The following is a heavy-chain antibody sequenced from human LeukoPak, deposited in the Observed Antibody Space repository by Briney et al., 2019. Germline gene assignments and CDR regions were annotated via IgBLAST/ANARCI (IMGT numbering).Heavy chain of an antibody. CDR1: GFTFSTYT. Sequence: PGGSLRLSCSASGFTFSTYTIHWVRQAPGKGLEYVSGISSDGGNTNYAASVRGRFTISRDNSKNMLYLQMRSLRPEDTAVYFCVKDIHDNLNYGDYWGQGTLVTVSS. V-gene: IGHV3-64D*09. CDR3: VKDIHDNLNYGDY. J-gene: IGHJ4*02. CDR2: ISSDGGNT. D-gene: IGHD1-7*01.